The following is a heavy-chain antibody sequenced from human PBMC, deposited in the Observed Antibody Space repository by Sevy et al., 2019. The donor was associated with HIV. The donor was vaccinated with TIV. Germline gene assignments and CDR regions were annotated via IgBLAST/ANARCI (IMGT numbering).Heavy chain of an antibody. CDR1: GGTFSSYA. V-gene: IGHV1-69*13. J-gene: IGHJ6*02. D-gene: IGHD4-17*01. CDR3: ASEGGKRRTLLVTTWGYGMDV. CDR2: IIPIFGTA. Sequence: ASVKVSCKASGGTFSSYAISWVRQAPGQGLEWMGGIIPIFGTANYAQKFQGRVTITADESTSTAYMELSSLRSEDTAVYDGASEGGKRRTLLVTTWGYGMDVWGQGTTVTVSS.